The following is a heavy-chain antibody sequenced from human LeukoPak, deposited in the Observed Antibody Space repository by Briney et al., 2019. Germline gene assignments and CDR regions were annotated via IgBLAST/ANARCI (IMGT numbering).Heavy chain of an antibody. CDR2: VFSTGST. D-gene: IGHD1-1*01. Sequence: PSETLSPTCSVSGGSISSNNFCWGWIRQPPGKGLEWIGCVFSTGSTNVSPSLKSRVTISVDTSKNQFSLKLRSVSAADTALYYCAKNDDNVNYYQWMDVWGKGTTVAVSS. V-gene: IGHV4-39*01. CDR1: GGSISSNNFC. J-gene: IGHJ6*04. CDR3: AKNDDNVNYYQWMDV.